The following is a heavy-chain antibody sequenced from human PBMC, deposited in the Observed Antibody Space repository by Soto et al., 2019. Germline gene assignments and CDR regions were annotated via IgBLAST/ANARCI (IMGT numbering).Heavy chain of an antibody. V-gene: IGHV3-30*18. CDR2: ISYDGSNK. D-gene: IGHD3-22*01. CDR1: GFTFSSYG. J-gene: IGHJ4*02. Sequence: GGSLRLSCAASGFTFSSYGMHWVRQAPGKGLEWVAVISYDGSNKYYADSVKGRFTISRDNSKNTLYLQMNSLRAEDTAVYYCAKEYYYDSSGYYYVPYYFDYWGQGTLVTVSS. CDR3: AKEYYYDSSGYYYVPYYFDY.